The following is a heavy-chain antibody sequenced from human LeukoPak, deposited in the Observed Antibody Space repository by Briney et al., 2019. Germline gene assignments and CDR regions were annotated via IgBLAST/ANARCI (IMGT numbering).Heavy chain of an antibody. D-gene: IGHD7-27*01. CDR2: IYSSGST. CDR1: GGSIENHH. Sequence: RASETLSLTCTVSGGSIENHHWTWVRQPPGKGLEWIGYIYSSGSTNYNPSLKSRVTISVDTSKNQFSLKLSSVTAADTAVYYCARDFNWGSDDGNAFDIWGQGTMVTVSS. CDR3: ARDFNWGSDDGNAFDI. J-gene: IGHJ3*02. V-gene: IGHV4-59*11.